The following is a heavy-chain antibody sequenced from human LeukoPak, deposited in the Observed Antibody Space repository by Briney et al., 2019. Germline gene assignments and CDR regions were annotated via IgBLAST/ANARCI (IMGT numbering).Heavy chain of an antibody. D-gene: IGHD2-15*01. CDR2: IYYSGST. V-gene: IGHV4-59*08. Sequence: SETLSLTCSVSGVSFSSYSWSWIRQPPGKGLEWIGYIYYSGSTNYNPSLKSRVTISVDTSKNQFSLNLSSVTAADTAVYYCARHTLVAASSFDYWGRGTLVTVSS. CDR1: GVSFSSYS. CDR3: ARHTLVAASSFDY. J-gene: IGHJ4*02.